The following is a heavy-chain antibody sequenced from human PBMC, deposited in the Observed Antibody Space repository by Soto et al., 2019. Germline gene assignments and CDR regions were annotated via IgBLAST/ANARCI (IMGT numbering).Heavy chain of an antibody. D-gene: IGHD3-10*01. CDR1: GFTFSSVA. CDR2: ISGSGDST. J-gene: IGHJ6*02. CDR3: AKDRDYYYGMDV. V-gene: IGHV3-23*01. Sequence: PGGSLRLSCAGSGFTFSSVAMTWVRQAPGKGLEWVSSISGSGDSTYYADSVKGRFTISRDNSKNTLYLQMNSLRAEDSAVYYCAKDRDYYYGMDVWGQGTTVTVSS.